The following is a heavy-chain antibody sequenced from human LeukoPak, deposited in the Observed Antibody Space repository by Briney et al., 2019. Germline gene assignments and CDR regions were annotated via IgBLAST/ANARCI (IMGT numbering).Heavy chain of an antibody. V-gene: IGHV3-73*01. CDR1: GFTFSDYY. J-gene: IGHJ4*02. D-gene: IGHD3-22*01. CDR2: IRSKANSYAT. CDR3: TRSGYFDSSGYYVFDY. Sequence: GGSLRLSCAASGFTFSDYYMRWVRQASGKGLEWVGRIRSKANSYATAYAASVKGRFTISRDDSKNTAYLQMNSLKTEDTAVYYCTRSGYFDSSGYYVFDYWGQGTLVTVSS.